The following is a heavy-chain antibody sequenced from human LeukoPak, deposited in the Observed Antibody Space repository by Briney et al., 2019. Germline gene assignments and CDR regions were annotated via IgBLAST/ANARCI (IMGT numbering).Heavy chain of an antibody. V-gene: IGHV3-9*01. CDR3: ARYRHLGY. D-gene: IGHD2-2*02. J-gene: IGHJ4*02. CDR2: ISWNSGTK. CDR1: GFTFDDYA. Sequence: GGSLRLSCAASGFTFDDYAMHWVRQAPGKGLEWVSGISWNSGTKGYADSVKGRFTISRDNGKNSLYLQMNSLRAEDTAVYYCARYRHLGYWGQGTLVTVSS.